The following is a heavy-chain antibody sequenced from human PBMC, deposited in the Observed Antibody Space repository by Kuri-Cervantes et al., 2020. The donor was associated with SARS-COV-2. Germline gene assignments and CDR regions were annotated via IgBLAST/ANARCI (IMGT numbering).Heavy chain of an antibody. CDR1: GFTFSSYG. CDR3: ARRPYYDILTGLLLSPPENYYMDV. Sequence: GGSLRLSCAASGFTFSSYGMHWVRQAPGKGLEWVAVISYDGSNKYYADSVKGRFTISRDNSKNTLYLQMNSLRAEDTAVYYCARRPYYDILTGLLLSPPENYYMDVWGKGTTVTVSS. J-gene: IGHJ6*03. V-gene: IGHV3-30*03. CDR2: ISYDGSNK. D-gene: IGHD3-9*01.